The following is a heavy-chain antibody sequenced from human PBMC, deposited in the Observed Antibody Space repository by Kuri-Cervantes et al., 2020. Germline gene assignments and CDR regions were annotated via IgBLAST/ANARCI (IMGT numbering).Heavy chain of an antibody. D-gene: IGHD2-15*01. CDR1: GGTFSSYA. Sequence: SVKVSCKASGGTFSSYAISWVRQAPGQGLEWMGGIIPIFGTANYAQKFQGRVTITADESTSTAYMELSSLRSEDTAVYYCARPTAGSRYCSGGSCRRYYYYYYGMGVWGQGTTLTVSS. V-gene: IGHV1-69*13. J-gene: IGHJ6*02. CDR3: ARPTAGSRYCSGGSCRRYYYYYYGMGV. CDR2: IIPIFGTA.